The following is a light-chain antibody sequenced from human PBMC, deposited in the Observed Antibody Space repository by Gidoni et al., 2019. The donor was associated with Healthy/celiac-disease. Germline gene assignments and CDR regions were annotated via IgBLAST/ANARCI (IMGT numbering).Light chain of an antibody. CDR3: QQRSNWPPGFT. V-gene: IGKV3-11*01. J-gene: IGKJ4*01. CDR1: QSVSSY. Sequence: EIVLTQSPATLSLSPGERATLSCRASQSVSSYLAWYQQKPGQAPRLLIYDASNRATGIPARFSGSGSGTDFTLTISSLEPEYFAVYYCQQRSNWPPGFTFXGXTKVEIK. CDR2: DAS.